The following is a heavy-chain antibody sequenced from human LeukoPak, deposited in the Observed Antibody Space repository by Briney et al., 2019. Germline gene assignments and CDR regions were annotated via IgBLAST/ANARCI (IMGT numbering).Heavy chain of an antibody. J-gene: IGHJ4*02. CDR1: GFTFTSSA. V-gene: IGHV1-58*01. CDR3: AAERDSSGYWSDY. CDR2: IVVGSGNT. Sequence: KVSCKASGFTFTSSAVQWVRQARGQRLDWIGWIVVGSGNTNYAQKFQERVTITRDMSTSTAYMELSSLRSEDTAVYYCAAERDSSGYWSDYWGQGTLVTVSS. D-gene: IGHD3-22*01.